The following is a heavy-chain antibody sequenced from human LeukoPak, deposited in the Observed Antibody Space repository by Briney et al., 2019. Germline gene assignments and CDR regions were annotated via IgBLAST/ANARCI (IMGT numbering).Heavy chain of an antibody. CDR3: ARGRGGAARPFDY. CDR2: INHSGST. D-gene: IGHD6-6*01. J-gene: IGHJ4*02. Sequence: SETLSLTCAVYGRSFSGYYWSWIRQPPGKGLEWIGEINHSGSTNYNPSLKSRVTISVDTSKNQFSLKLSSVTAADTAVYYCARGRGGAARPFDYWGQGTLVTVSS. CDR1: GRSFSGYY. V-gene: IGHV4-34*01.